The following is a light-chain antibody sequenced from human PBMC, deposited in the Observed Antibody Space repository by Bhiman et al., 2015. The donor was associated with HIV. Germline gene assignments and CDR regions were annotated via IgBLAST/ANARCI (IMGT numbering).Light chain of an antibody. CDR1: SLRSYY. V-gene: IGLV3-19*01. CDR3: NSRDSSGYHVV. Sequence: SSELTQDPAVSVALGQTVRITCQGDSLRSYYASWYQQKPGRAPILVVYGKNNRPSGIPDRFSGSSSGNTASLTITGAQAEDEADYYCNSRDSSGYHVVFGGGTKLTVL. CDR2: GKN. J-gene: IGLJ2*01.